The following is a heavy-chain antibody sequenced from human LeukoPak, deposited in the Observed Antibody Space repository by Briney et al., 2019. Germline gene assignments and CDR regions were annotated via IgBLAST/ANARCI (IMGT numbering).Heavy chain of an antibody. Sequence: PGGSLRLSCAASGFNFGSYSMTWVRQAPGKGLEWVSVISADSAATFYADSMKGRFTISRDNGRNTVFLQMSSLRAEDTALYYCARKSASGNYPLDYWGQGTLVTVSS. CDR1: GFNFGSYS. V-gene: IGHV3-23*01. D-gene: IGHD3-10*01. J-gene: IGHJ4*02. CDR3: ARKSASGNYPLDY. CDR2: ISADSAAT.